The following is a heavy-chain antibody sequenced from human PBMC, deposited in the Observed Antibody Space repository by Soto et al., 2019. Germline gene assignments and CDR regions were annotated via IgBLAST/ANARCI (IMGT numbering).Heavy chain of an antibody. CDR3: ARTVATLNWFDP. J-gene: IGHJ5*02. CDR2: IYYSGST. V-gene: IGHV4-61*01. Sequence: SETLSLTCTVSGGSVSSGSYYWSWIRQPPGKGLEWIGYIYYSGSTNYNPSLKSRVTISVDTSKNQFSLKLSSVTAADTAAYYCARTVATLNWFDPWGQGTLVTVSS. D-gene: IGHD4-17*01. CDR1: GGSVSSGSYY.